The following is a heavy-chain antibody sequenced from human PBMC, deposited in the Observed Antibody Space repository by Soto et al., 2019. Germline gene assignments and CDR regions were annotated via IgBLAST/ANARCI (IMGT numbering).Heavy chain of an antibody. Sequence: PGGSLRLSCAASGFTFDDYAMNWVRQAPGKGLERVSGISWNSGSRGYADSVKGRFTISRDNAKNSLYLQMNSLRAEDTALYYCAKGATVTTGIYGMDVWGQGTTVTVSS. CDR1: GFTFDDYA. V-gene: IGHV3-9*01. D-gene: IGHD4-17*01. J-gene: IGHJ6*02. CDR2: ISWNSGSR. CDR3: AKGATVTTGIYGMDV.